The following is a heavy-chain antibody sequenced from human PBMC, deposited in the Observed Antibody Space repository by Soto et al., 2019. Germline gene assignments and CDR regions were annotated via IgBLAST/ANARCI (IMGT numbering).Heavy chain of an antibody. CDR2: INSDGSST. D-gene: IGHD2-15*01. Sequence: EVQLVESGGGLVQPGGSLRLSCAASGFTFSSYWMHWVRQAPGKGLVWVSRINSDGSSTSYADSVKGRFTISRDNAKYTLYLQMNSLRAEYTAVYYCVRTSLVVAAATREDYWGQGTLVTVSS. J-gene: IGHJ4*02. CDR1: GFTFSSYW. V-gene: IGHV3-74*01. CDR3: VRTSLVVAAATREDY.